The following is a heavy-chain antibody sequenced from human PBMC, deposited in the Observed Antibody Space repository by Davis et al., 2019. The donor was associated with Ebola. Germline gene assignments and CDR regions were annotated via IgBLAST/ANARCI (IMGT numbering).Heavy chain of an antibody. CDR2: IYYSGST. CDR3: ARRDSDANYYGSGSYYNAQGYFDY. J-gene: IGHJ4*02. V-gene: IGHV4-39*01. D-gene: IGHD3-10*01. Sequence: PSETLSLTCTVSGGSISSSSYYWGWIRQPPGKGLEWIGSIYYSGSTYYNPSLKSRVTISVDTSKNQFSLKLSSVTAADTAVYYCARRDSDANYYGSGSYYNAQGYFDYWGQGTLVTVSS. CDR1: GGSISSSSYY.